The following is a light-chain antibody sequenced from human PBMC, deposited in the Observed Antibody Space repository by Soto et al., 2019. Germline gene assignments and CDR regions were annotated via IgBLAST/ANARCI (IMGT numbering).Light chain of an antibody. J-gene: IGKJ1*01. V-gene: IGKV1-5*03. Sequence: DIQMTQSPSTLSASVGDRVTITCRASQSISNWLAWYQQRPGKAPKRLIYKASSLESGVPSRFSGSGSGTEFTLTISSLQPDDFATYDCQQYNSYSRTFGQGTKVEIK. CDR3: QQYNSYSRT. CDR1: QSISNW. CDR2: KAS.